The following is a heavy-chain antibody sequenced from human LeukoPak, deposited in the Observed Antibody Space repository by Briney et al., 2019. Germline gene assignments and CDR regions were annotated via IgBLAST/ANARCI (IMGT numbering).Heavy chain of an antibody. CDR2: ISYDGSNK. V-gene: IGHV3-30*04. J-gene: IGHJ6*03. CDR3: ARDAGGGYDYYYYYYMDV. D-gene: IGHD5-12*01. CDR1: GFTFSSYA. Sequence: GGSLRLSCAASGFTFSSYAMHRVRQAPGKGLEWVAVISYDGSNKYYADSVKGRFTISRDNSKNTLYLQINSLRAEDTAVYYCARDAGGGYDYYYYYYMDVWGKGTTVTVSS.